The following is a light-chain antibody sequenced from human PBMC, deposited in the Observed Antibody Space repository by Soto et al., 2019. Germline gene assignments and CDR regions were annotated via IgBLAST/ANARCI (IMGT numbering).Light chain of an antibody. CDR3: QQYYSYPIT. CDR2: AAS. Sequence: AIRMKQSPSSFSASTGDRVTITCRASQGISSYLAWYQQKPGKAPKLLIYAASTLQSGVPSRFSGSGSGTDFTLTISCLQSEDFATYYCQQYYSYPITFGQGTRLEIK. CDR1: QGISSY. V-gene: IGKV1-8*01. J-gene: IGKJ5*01.